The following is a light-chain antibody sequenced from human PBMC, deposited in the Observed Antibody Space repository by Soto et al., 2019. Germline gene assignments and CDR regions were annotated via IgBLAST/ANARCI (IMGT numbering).Light chain of an antibody. V-gene: IGKV1-5*03. CDR3: QQYNSYPLT. Sequence: MTQSPATLSMSPGERVTLSCRASQSVSSWLAWYQQKPGKAPNLLIYKASSLESGVPSRFSGSGSGTEFTLTISSLQPDDFATYYCQQYNSYPLTFGGGTKVEIK. CDR2: KAS. J-gene: IGKJ4*01. CDR1: QSVSSW.